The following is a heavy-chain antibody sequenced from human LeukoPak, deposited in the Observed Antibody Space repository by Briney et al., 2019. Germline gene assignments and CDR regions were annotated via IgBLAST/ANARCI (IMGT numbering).Heavy chain of an antibody. CDR2: MNSDGRTT. V-gene: IGHV3-74*01. J-gene: IGHJ4*02. CDR3: ARGALRYSDY. Sequence: VQPGESLRLSCAASVFTFSSSWMHWVRQAPGKGLIWVSRMNSDGRTTTYADSVKGRFTISRDNAKNSLYLQMNSLRDEDTAVYYCARGALRYSDYWGQGTLVTVSS. CDR1: VFTFSSSW. D-gene: IGHD3-9*01.